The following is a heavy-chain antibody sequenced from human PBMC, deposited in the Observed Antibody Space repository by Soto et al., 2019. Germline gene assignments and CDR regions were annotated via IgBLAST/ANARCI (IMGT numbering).Heavy chain of an antibody. D-gene: IGHD1-26*01. J-gene: IGHJ6*02. Sequence: QVQLVESGGGVVQPGRSLRLSCAASGFTFSSYAMHWVRQAPGKGLEWVAVISYDGSNKYYADSVKGRFTISRDNSKNTLYLQMNSLRAEDTAVYYCASTWGLSMTYYYYYGMDVWGQGTTVTVSS. CDR3: ASTWGLSMTYYYYYGMDV. CDR2: ISYDGSNK. V-gene: IGHV3-30-3*01. CDR1: GFTFSSYA.